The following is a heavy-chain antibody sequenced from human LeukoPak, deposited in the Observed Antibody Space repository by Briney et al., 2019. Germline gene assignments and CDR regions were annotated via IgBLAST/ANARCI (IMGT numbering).Heavy chain of an antibody. D-gene: IGHD3-22*01. CDR3: ARDVTLYDSSGYRSVDY. Sequence: GGSLRLSCAASGFTFSSYAMSWVRQAPGKGLEWVANIKQDGSEKYYVDSVKGRFTISRDNAKNSLYLQMNSLRAEDTAVYYCARDVTLYDSSGYRSVDYWGQGTLVTVSS. J-gene: IGHJ4*02. CDR2: IKQDGSEK. CDR1: GFTFSSYA. V-gene: IGHV3-7*01.